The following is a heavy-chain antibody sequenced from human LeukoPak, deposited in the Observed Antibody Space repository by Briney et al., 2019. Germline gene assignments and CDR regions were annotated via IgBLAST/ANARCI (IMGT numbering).Heavy chain of an antibody. CDR3: ARDPAGPGIYYDY. CDR2: ISSGGGTI. CDR1: GFTFSTYS. V-gene: IGHV3-48*01. Sequence: GGSLRLSCVASGFTFSTYSMNWVRQAPGKGPEWISYISSGGGTIHYADSVKGRFTISRDNAKNSLYLQMDSLRAEDTAVYYCARDPAGPGIYYDYWGQGTLVTVSS. D-gene: IGHD3-10*01. J-gene: IGHJ4*02.